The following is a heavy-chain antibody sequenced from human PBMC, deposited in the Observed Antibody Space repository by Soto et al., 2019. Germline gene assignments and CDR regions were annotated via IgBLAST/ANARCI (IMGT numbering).Heavy chain of an antibody. D-gene: IGHD6-19*01. V-gene: IGHV4-59*01. Sequence: SETLSLTCTVSGGSISSYYWSWIRHPPGKGLEWIGYIYYSGSTNYNPSLKSRVTISVDTSKNQFSLKLSSVTAADTAVYYCARQYSSGWPHFDYWGQGTLVTVSS. J-gene: IGHJ4*02. CDR2: IYYSGST. CDR1: GGSISSYY. CDR3: ARQYSSGWPHFDY.